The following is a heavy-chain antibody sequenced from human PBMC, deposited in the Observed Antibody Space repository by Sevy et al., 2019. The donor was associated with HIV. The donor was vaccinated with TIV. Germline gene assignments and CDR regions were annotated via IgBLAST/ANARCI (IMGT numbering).Heavy chain of an antibody. Sequence: GGSLRLSCAGSGFSFSSYTINWVRQAPGKGLEWVASISSVGAYIHYGASVKGRFTISRDNAKKSLFLQMNSLRAEDTAVYFCARGHSDSLTNFDYWGQGTLVTVSS. CDR2: ISSVGAYI. J-gene: IGHJ4*02. CDR3: ARGHSDSLTNFDY. CDR1: GFSFSSYT. D-gene: IGHD2-21*02. V-gene: IGHV3-21*01.